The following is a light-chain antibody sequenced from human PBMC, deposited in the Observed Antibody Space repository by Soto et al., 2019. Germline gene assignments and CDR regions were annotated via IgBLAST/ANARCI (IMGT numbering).Light chain of an antibody. V-gene: IGKV1-12*01. CDR2: TAS. J-gene: IGKJ4*01. Sequence: DIQMTQSPSSVSASVGDRVTITCRASQDISTWLAWFQQKPGEAPRLLIYTASSLHSGVPSRFSGSGSGTDFTLPISSLQPEDFATYYCQQGSSFPLTFGGGTKVDIK. CDR3: QQGSSFPLT. CDR1: QDISTW.